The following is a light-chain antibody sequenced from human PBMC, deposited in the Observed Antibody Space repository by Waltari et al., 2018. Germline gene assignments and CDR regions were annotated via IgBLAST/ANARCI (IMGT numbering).Light chain of an antibody. J-gene: IGLJ2*01. CDR2: VTT. Sequence: QSVLTQPPPVSGAPGQRVTISCTGSSSNIRAGYDVHWYQQLPGTAPKHLIYVTTNRPAGGPDRCSASRSGTSDSLAITGLQADDEADYYCQSFDSTLRNSLFGGGTKLTVL. V-gene: IGLV1-40*01. CDR3: QSFDSTLRNSL. CDR1: SSNIRAGYD.